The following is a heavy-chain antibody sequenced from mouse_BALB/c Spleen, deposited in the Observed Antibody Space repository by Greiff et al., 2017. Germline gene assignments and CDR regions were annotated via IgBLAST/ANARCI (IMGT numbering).Heavy chain of an antibody. CDR1: GDSIPRGY. D-gene: IGHD1-1*01. CDR3: ASSDYCGIRGAMDY. Sequence: EVMLVESGPSPVKPSQTLSLTSSVTGDSIPRGYWIWIRKFPGNKLEYMGYISYSGSTYYNPSLKSRTSITRDTSKNPYYLQLNSVTTEDTATYYCASSDYCGIRGAMDYWGQGTSVTVS. CDR2: ISYSGST. J-gene: IGHJ4*01. V-gene: IGHV3-8*02.